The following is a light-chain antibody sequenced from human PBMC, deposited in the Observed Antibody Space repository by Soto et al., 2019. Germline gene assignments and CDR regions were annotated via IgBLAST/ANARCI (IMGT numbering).Light chain of an antibody. CDR2: DAS. CDR3: QHYNNWPFT. Sequence: EIVMTQSPGTLSVSPGETATLSCRASQSVSSNLAWYQQKPGQAPRLLIYDASTRATGIPGRFSGWGSGTGSTLTISSLQSEDFGVYYCQHYNNWPFTFGQGTKLEIK. J-gene: IGKJ2*01. CDR1: QSVSSN. V-gene: IGKV3-15*01.